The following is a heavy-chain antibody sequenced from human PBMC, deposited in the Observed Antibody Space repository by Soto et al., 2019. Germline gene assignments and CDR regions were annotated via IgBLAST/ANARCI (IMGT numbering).Heavy chain of an antibody. J-gene: IGHJ4*02. CDR3: ARDRIAAAGTEDAAEGFDY. Sequence: QPGGSLRLSCAASGFTFSSYWMSWVRQAPGKGLEWVANIKQDGSEKYYVDSVKGRFTISRDNAKNSLYLQMNSLRAEDTAVYYCARDRIAAAGTEDAAEGFDYWGQGTLVTVSS. D-gene: IGHD6-13*01. CDR1: GFTFSSYW. CDR2: IKQDGSEK. V-gene: IGHV3-7*01.